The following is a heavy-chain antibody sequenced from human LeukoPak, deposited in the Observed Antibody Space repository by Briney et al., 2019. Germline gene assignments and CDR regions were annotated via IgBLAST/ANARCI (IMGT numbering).Heavy chain of an antibody. CDR2: ISGSGVTT. CDR1: GFTFSNYA. Sequence: PGGSLRLSCAASGFTFSNYAMSWVRQAPGKGLEWVSTISGSGVTTYYVDSVKGRFTISRDNSKNTLYLQMNSPRAEDTAIFYCAKESPHFDYWGQGTLVTVSS. J-gene: IGHJ4*02. CDR3: AKESPHFDY. V-gene: IGHV3-23*01.